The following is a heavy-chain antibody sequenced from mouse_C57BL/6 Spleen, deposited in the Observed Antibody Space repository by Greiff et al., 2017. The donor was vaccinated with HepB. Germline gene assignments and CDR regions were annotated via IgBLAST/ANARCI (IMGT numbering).Heavy chain of an antibody. CDR3: ARTRESRGAMDY. Sequence: EVKLVESGGGLVKPGGSLNLSCAASGFTFSDYGMHWVRQAPEKGLEWVAYISSGSSTIYYADTGKGRVTISRDNAKNTLFLQMTSLRSEDTAMYYCARTRESRGAMDYWGQGTSVTVSS. D-gene: IGHD1-3*01. CDR2: ISSGSSTI. J-gene: IGHJ4*01. V-gene: IGHV5-17*01. CDR1: GFTFSDYG.